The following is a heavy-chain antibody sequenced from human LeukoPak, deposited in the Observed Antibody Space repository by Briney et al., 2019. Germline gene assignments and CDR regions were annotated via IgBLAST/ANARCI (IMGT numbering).Heavy chain of an antibody. D-gene: IGHD6-13*01. J-gene: IGHJ6*03. CDR1: GYTFTSYG. CDR2: ISAYNGNT. CDR3: ARDAIAAAGPGLYYYYYMDV. V-gene: IGHV1-18*01. Sequence: ASVKVSCKASGYTFTSYGISWVRQAPGQGLEWMGWISAYNGNTNYAQKLQGRVTMTTDTSTSTAYMELRSLRSDDTAVYYCARDAIAAAGPGLYYYYYMDVWDKGTTVTVSS.